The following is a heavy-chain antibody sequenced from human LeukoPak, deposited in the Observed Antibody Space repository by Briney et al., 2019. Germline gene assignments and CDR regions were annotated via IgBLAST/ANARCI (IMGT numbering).Heavy chain of an antibody. J-gene: IGHJ6*03. Sequence: GGSLRLSCAASGFTFSDYYMSWIRQAPGKGLEWVSYISSGGSSIYYADSVKGRFTISRDNAKNSLYLQMNSLRAEDTAVYYCARARRSPPGYYYMDVWGKGTTVTVSS. V-gene: IGHV3-11*04. CDR2: ISSGGSSI. CDR1: GFTFSDYY. CDR3: ARARRSPPGYYYMDV.